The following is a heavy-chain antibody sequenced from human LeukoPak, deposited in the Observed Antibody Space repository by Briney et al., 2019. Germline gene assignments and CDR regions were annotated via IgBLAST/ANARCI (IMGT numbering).Heavy chain of an antibody. CDR2: INSDGSST. D-gene: IGHD3-22*01. Sequence: GGSLRLSCAASGFTFSSYWMHWVRQAPGKGLVWVSRINSDGSSTSYADSVKGRFTISRDNAKNTLYLQMNSLRAEDTAVYYCARGDYYDSSGYNYYYYYMDVWGKGTTVTGSS. J-gene: IGHJ6*03. CDR3: ARGDYYDSSGYNYYYYYMDV. CDR1: GFTFSSYW. V-gene: IGHV3-74*01.